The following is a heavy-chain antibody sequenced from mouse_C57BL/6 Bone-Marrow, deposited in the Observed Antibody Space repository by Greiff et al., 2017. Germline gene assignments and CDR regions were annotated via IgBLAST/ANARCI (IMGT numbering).Heavy chain of an antibody. CDR3: ARHPFDD. J-gene: IGHJ2*01. V-gene: IGHV1-81*01. Sequence: VQLQQSGAELARPGASVKLSCKASGYTFTSYGISWVKQRTGQGLEWIGEIYPRSGNTYYNEKFKGKATLTADKSSSTAYMELRSLTSEYSAVYFCARHPFDDWGQGTTLTVSS. CDR2: IYPRSGNT. CDR1: GYTFTSYG.